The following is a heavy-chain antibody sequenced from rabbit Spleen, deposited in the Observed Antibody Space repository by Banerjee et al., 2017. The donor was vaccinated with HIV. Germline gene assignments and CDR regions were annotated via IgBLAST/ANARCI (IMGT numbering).Heavy chain of an antibody. D-gene: IGHD4-1*01. V-gene: IGHV1S40*01. CDR2: IYITGGST. CDR3: ARDLAGAIGWNFYL. J-gene: IGHJ4*01. Sequence: LTCTASGFDLSSYYYMCWVRQAPGKGLEWIACIYITGGSTYYASWAKGRFTISETSSTTVTLQMTSLTAADTATYFCARDLAGAIGWNFYLWGQGTPGHRL. CDR1: GFDLSSYYY.